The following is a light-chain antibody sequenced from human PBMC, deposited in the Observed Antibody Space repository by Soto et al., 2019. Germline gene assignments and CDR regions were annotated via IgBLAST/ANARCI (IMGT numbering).Light chain of an antibody. CDR1: SNDVGGCNY. CDR3: CSYAGSDTLYVV. J-gene: IGLJ2*01. V-gene: IGLV2-11*01. CDR2: DVS. Sequence: QSALTQPRSVSGSPGQSVTISCTGTSNDVGGCNYVSWYQQHPGKAPKLMIYDVSKRPSGVPDRFSGSKSANTASLTISGLQAEDEADYYCCSYAGSDTLYVVFGGGTKLTVL.